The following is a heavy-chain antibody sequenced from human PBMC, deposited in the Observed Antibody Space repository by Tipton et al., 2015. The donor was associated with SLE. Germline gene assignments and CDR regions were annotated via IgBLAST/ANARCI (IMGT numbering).Heavy chain of an antibody. V-gene: IGHV3-11*01. J-gene: IGHJ4*02. D-gene: IGHD3-3*01. CDR2: ISSSGSTI. Sequence: SLRLSCAASGFTFSDYYMSWIRQAPGKGLEWVSYISSSGSTIYYADPVKGRFTISRDNAKNSLYLQMNSLRAEDTAVYYCASGSYYEGSGHDYWGQGTLVTVSS. CDR3: ASGSYYEGSGHDY. CDR1: GFTFSDYY.